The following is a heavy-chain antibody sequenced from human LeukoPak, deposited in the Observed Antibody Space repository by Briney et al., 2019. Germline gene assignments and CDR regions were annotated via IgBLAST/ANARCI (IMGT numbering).Heavy chain of an antibody. CDR2: INHSGST. D-gene: IGHD6-6*01. CDR1: GGSFSGYY. J-gene: IGHJ6*03. V-gene: IGHV4-34*01. CDR3: ALIAARRGDYYYYYYYMDV. Sequence: PSETLSLTCAVYGGSFSGYYWSWIRQPPGKGLEWIGEINHSGSTNYNPSLKSRVTISVDTSKNQFSLKLSSVTAADTAVYYCALIAARRGDYYYYYYYMDVWGKGTTVTVSS.